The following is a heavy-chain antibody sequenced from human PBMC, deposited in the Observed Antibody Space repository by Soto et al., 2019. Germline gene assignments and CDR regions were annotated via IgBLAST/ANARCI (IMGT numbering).Heavy chain of an antibody. D-gene: IGHD1-20*01. CDR1: GGSISSGGYY. Sequence: QVQLQESGPGLVKPSQTLSLTCTVSGGSISSGGYYWSWIRQHPGKGLEWIGYIYYSGSTYYNPSPRGRVTISVDTSKHRFSLKLSSVTAADTAVYYCARGSVYKVDPWGQGTLVTVSS. J-gene: IGHJ5*02. V-gene: IGHV4-31*03. CDR3: ARGSVYKVDP. CDR2: IYYSGST.